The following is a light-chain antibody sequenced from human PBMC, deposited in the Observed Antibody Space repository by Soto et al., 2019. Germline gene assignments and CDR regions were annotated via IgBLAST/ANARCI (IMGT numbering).Light chain of an antibody. CDR3: QQRSNWPST. Sequence: EIVLTQSPATLSLSPGDRATLSCRASQSVSSYLAWYQQKPGQAPRLLIYDASNRATGIPARFSGSGSGTDFTLTITSLEPEDFAVYHCQQRSNWPSTFGGGTKVEIK. CDR1: QSVSSY. CDR2: DAS. V-gene: IGKV3-11*01. J-gene: IGKJ4*01.